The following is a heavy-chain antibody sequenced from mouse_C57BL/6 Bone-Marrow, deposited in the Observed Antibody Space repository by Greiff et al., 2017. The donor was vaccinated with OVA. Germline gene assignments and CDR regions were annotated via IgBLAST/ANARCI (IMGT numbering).Heavy chain of an antibody. Sequence: EVQVVESGGGLVKPGGSLKLSCAASGFTFSDYGMHWVRQAPEKGLEWVAYISRGSSTIYYADTVKGRFTIARDNAKNTLFLQMTSLRSEDTSMYYCARELMSNWGQGTLVTVSA. CDR2: ISRGSSTI. CDR1: GFTFSDYG. J-gene: IGHJ3*01. V-gene: IGHV5-17*01. CDR3: ARELMSN.